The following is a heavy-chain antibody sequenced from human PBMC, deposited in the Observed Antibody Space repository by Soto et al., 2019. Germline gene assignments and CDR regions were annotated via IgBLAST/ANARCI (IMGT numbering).Heavy chain of an antibody. D-gene: IGHD3-3*01. V-gene: IGHV1-2*04. CDR2: INPNSGGT. J-gene: IGHJ5*02. CDR1: GYTFTGYY. CDR3: ARGPRGLGITIFGVAKVTGWFDP. Sequence: VASVKVSCKASGYTFTGYYMHWVRQAPGQGLEWMGWINPNSGGTNYAQKFQGWVTMTRDTSISTAYMELSRLSSDDTAVYYCARGPRGLGITIFGVAKVTGWFDPWGQGTLVTVSS.